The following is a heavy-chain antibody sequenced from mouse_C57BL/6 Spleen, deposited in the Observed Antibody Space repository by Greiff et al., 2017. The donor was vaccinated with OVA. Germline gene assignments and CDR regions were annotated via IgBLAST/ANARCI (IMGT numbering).Heavy chain of an antibody. CDR2: IDPSDSYT. J-gene: IGHJ4*01. CDR3: AREEVTTVYYAMDY. Sequence: QVQLQQSGAELVRPGTSVKLSCKASGYTFTSYWMHWVKQRPGQGLEWIGVIDPSDSYTNYNQKFKGKATLTVDTSSSTAYTQLSSLTSEDSAVYYCAREEVTTVYYAMDYWGQGTSVTVSS. CDR1: GYTFTSYW. D-gene: IGHD2-2*01. V-gene: IGHV1-59*01.